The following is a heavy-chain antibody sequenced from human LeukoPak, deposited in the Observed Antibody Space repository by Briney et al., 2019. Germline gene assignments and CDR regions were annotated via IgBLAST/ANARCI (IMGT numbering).Heavy chain of an antibody. J-gene: IGHJ4*02. CDR2: ISGSGGST. D-gene: IGHD6-19*01. Sequence: GASLRLSCAASGFTFSSYAMSWVRQAPGKGLEWVSAISGSGGSTYYADPVKGRFTISRDNSKNTLYLQMNSLRAEDTAVYYCAKVYFDSGWVDYWGQGTLVTVSS. CDR1: GFTFSSYA. CDR3: AKVYFDSGWVDY. V-gene: IGHV3-23*01.